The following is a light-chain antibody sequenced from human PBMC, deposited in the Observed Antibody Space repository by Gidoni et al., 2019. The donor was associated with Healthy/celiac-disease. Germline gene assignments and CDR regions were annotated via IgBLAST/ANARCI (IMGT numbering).Light chain of an antibody. CDR3: QQYNNWPQT. CDR2: GAS. V-gene: IGKV3-15*01. Sequence: IVLPPSPATLSVSPGERATLTCRASQSVSSYLAWYQQKPGQAPRLLIYGASTRATGIPARFSGSGSGTEFTLTISSLQSEDFAVYYCQQYNNWPQTFGQGTKVEIK. CDR1: QSVSSY. J-gene: IGKJ1*01.